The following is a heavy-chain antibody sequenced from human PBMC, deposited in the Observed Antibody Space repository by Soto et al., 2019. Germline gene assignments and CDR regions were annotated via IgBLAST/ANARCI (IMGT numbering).Heavy chain of an antibody. CDR2: INHSGST. V-gene: IGHV4-34*01. CDR1: GGSFSGYY. D-gene: IGHD3-10*01. J-gene: IGHJ4*02. CDR3: ARRQRRYYYGSGVDY. Sequence: QVQLQQWGAGLLKPSETLSLTCAVYGGSFSGYYWSWIRQPPGKGLEWIGEINHSGSTNYNPSLKSRVTISVDTSNNQFSLKLRSVTAAAAAVYYCARRQRRYYYGSGVDYWGQGTLVTVSS.